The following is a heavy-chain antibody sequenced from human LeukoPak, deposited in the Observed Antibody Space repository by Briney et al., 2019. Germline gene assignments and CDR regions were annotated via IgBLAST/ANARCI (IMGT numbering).Heavy chain of an antibody. CDR3: ARAPLSGTYYTDAFDI. CDR2: IHHSGST. V-gene: IGHV4-4*02. D-gene: IGHD1-26*01. J-gene: IGHJ3*02. Sequence: PSETLSLTCAVSGGSISTNNLWTWVRQPPGKGLEWIGEIHHSGSTDYNPSLKSRVTTSPDKSKNQFSLTLTSVTAADTAVYFCARAPLSGTYYTDAFDIWGQGTMVTVSS. CDR1: GGSISTNNL.